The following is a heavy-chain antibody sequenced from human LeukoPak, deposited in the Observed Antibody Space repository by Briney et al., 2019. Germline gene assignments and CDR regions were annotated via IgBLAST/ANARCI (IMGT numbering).Heavy chain of an antibody. V-gene: IGHV4-4*09. CDR1: GGTISGYY. D-gene: IGHD1-26*01. J-gene: IGHJ5*02. CDR3: TKRQGPTSGSYDYFDP. Sequence: SETLSLTCTVSGGTISGYYWSWIRQPPGQGLEWIAYIHSSGYTNYNPSLKSRVTISVDTSKNQFSLKVTSVTAADTAMYYCTKRQGPTSGSYDYFDPWGQGTLVTVSS. CDR2: IHSSGYT.